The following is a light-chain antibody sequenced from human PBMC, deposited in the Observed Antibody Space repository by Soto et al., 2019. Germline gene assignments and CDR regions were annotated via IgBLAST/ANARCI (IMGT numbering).Light chain of an antibody. CDR3: QHYGSSPPLYT. CDR2: GAS. J-gene: IGKJ2*01. CDR1: QSVYTNY. Sequence: EIVLTQSPGTLSLTPGERATLSCRASQSVYTNYLAWYQQKPGQAPRLPIYGASRIATAIPDRFSRSGSETDFPLTISSLQPEDFAVYYCQHYGSSPPLYTFGQGTKLQLK. V-gene: IGKV3-20*01.